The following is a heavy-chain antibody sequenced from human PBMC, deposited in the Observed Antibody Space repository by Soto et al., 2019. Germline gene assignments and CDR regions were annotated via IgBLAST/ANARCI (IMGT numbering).Heavy chain of an antibody. CDR3: ATRTTISTYRDYYFDY. V-gene: IGHV5-51*01. Sequence: GESLKISCMGSGYDFTTLWIAWVRQTPEKGLEWVGIIYPGDSDARYNPSFEGLVVISVNNLITTAYLQWGSLKASDTAIYFCATRTTISTYRDYYFDYWGQGTPVTVSS. D-gene: IGHD4-4*01. J-gene: IGHJ4*02. CDR2: IYPGDSDA. CDR1: GYDFTTLW.